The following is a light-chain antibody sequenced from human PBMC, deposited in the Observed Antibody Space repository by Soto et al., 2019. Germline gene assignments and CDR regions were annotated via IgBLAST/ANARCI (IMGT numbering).Light chain of an antibody. J-gene: IGLJ3*02. CDR2: DTN. V-gene: IGLV7-46*01. Sequence: QAVVTQEPSLTVSPGGTVTLTCGSSTGAVTTDHFPYWFQQKPGQAPRTMIYDTNNKYSWTPARFSGSLLGDKAALTLSGAQPEDEADYYCLLTYSGARVFGGGTKLTVL. CDR3: LLTYSGARV. CDR1: TGAVTTDHF.